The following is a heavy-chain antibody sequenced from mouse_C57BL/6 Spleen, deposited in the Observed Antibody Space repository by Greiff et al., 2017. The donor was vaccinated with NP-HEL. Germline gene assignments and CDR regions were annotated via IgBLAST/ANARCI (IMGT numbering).Heavy chain of an antibody. CDR2: INYDGSST. J-gene: IGHJ2*01. CDR1: GFTFSDYY. CDR3: ARLAYYSNYDYFDY. D-gene: IGHD2-5*01. Sequence: EVMLVESEGGLVQPGSSMKLSCTASGFTFSDYYMAWVRQVPEKGLEWVANINYDGSSTYYLDSLKSRFIISRDNAKNILYLQMSSLKSEDTATYYCARLAYYSNYDYFDYWGQGTTLTVSS. V-gene: IGHV5-16*01.